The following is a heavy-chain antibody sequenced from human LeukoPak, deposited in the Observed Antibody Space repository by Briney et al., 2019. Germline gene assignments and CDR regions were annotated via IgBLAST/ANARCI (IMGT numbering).Heavy chain of an antibody. CDR3: AIWGSGNY. Sequence: GGSLRLSCAASGFTFNRFWMNWVRQAPGKGLEWVANMDPTGSHRRYVDSVGGRFTVSKDNAGTSFYLEVNSLRDDDTAIYYCAIWGSGNYWGRGTQVTVSS. CDR1: GFTFNRFW. V-gene: IGHV3-7*01. CDR2: MDPTGSHR. J-gene: IGHJ4*02. D-gene: IGHD3-16*01.